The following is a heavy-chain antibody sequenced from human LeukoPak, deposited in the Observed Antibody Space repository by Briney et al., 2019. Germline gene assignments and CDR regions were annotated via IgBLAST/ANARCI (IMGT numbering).Heavy chain of an antibody. CDR2: INPNSGGT. CDR1: GYTFTGYY. V-gene: IGHV1-2*02. CDR3: ARDRFGYCSSTSCFFYYYYMDV. J-gene: IGHJ6*03. Sequence: ASVKVSCKASGYTFTGYYMHWVRQAPGQGLEWMGWINPNSGGTNYAQKFQGRVTMTRDTSISTAYMELSRLRSDDTAVYYCARDRFGYCSSTSCFFYYYYMDVWGKGTTVTVSS. D-gene: IGHD2-2*03.